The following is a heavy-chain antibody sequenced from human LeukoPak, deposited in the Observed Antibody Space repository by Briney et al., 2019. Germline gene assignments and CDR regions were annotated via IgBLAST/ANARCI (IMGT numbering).Heavy chain of an antibody. V-gene: IGHV3-21*01. CDR1: GFTFSSYS. CDR3: ARVRGSGWYLGY. J-gene: IGHJ4*02. D-gene: IGHD6-19*01. Sequence: GGSLRLSCAASGFTFSSYSMNWVRQAPGKGLEWVSSISSSSSYIYYADSVKGRFTISRDNAKNSLYLQMNSLRAEDTAVYYCARVRGSGWYLGYWGQGTLATVSS. CDR2: ISSSSSYI.